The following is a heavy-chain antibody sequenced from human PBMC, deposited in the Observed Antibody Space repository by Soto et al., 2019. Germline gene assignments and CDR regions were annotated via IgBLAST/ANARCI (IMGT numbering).Heavy chain of an antibody. D-gene: IGHD1-26*01. CDR3: ARGNPYSGSYYLFDY. CDR1: GGSISSGDYY. J-gene: IGHJ4*02. CDR2: IYYSGST. Sequence: QVQLQESGPGLVKPSQTLSLTCTVSGGSISSGDYYWSWIRQPPGKGLEWIGYIYYSGSTYYNPSLKSRVTISVDTSKNQFSLKLSSVTAADTAVYYCARGNPYSGSYYLFDYWGQGTLVTVSS. V-gene: IGHV4-30-4*01.